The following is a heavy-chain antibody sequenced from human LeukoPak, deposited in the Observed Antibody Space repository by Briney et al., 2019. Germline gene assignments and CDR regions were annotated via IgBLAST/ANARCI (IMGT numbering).Heavy chain of an antibody. CDR3: ATSAYCGSDCYSSWFDP. CDR1: CYTFTSYA. V-gene: IGHV1-69*13. CDR2: IIPMFGTA. J-gene: IGHJ5*02. D-gene: IGHD2-21*02. Sequence: SVKVSCKASCYTFTSYAISWVRQAPGQGLDWMGGIIPMFGTANYAQKFQGRVTITAAESTGTAYMELSSLRSEDTAMYYCATSAYCGSDCYSSWFDPWGQGTLVTVSS.